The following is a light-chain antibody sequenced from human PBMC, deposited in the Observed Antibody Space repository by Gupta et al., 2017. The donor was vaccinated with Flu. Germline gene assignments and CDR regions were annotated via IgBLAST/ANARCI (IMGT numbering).Light chain of an antibody. Sequence: EIVLTQSPATLSLSPGERATLSCRASQSVSSYLAWYQQKPGQAPRLLIYDASNRATGITARFSGSGDGTDFTLTSSSREHEDCAVYYWQQRSTWRTFGHGTKVDIK. CDR2: DAS. J-gene: IGKJ3*01. CDR3: QQRSTWRT. V-gene: IGKV3-11*01. CDR1: QSVSSY.